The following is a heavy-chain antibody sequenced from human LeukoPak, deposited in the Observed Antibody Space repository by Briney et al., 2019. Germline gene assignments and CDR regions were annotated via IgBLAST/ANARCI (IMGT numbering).Heavy chain of an antibody. V-gene: IGHV1-8*01. CDR1: GYTFTSYD. Sequence: GAGVKVSCKASGYTFTSYDINWVRQATGQGLEWMGWMNPYSGNTGYAQKFQSRVTMTTNNSISTAYMELSSLRSEDTAVYSCAVGYSSGGYYYYYYMDVWGKGTTVTVSS. CDR2: MNPYSGNT. CDR3: AVGYSSGGYYYYYYMDV. D-gene: IGHD6-19*01. J-gene: IGHJ6*03.